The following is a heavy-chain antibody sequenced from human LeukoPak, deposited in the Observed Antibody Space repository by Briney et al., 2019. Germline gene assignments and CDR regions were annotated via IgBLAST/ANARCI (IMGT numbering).Heavy chain of an antibody. CDR3: ARGGLGGEALEV. J-gene: IGHJ3*01. Sequence: GGSLRLSCAASGFTFSSYSMNWVRQAPGKGLEWVSSISSSSSYIYYADSVKGRFTISRDNAKNSLYLQMNSLRAEDTALYYCARGGLGGEALEVWGQGTMVTVSS. D-gene: IGHD3-10*01. V-gene: IGHV3-21*01. CDR1: GFTFSSYS. CDR2: ISSSSSYI.